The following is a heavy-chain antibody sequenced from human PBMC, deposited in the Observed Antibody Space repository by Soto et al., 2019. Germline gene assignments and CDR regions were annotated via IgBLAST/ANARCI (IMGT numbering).Heavy chain of an antibody. D-gene: IGHD2-2*01. J-gene: IGHJ5*02. V-gene: IGHV4-31*03. CDR1: GGSISRGGYY. Sequence: PSETLSLTCTVSGGSISRGGYYWSWIRQQPGKGLEWIGYIYYSGSTYYNPSLKSRVTISVDTSKNQFSLKLSSVTAADTAVYYCARARAGYCSSTSCYGGGWFDPWGQGTLVTVSS. CDR3: ARARAGYCSSTSCYGGGWFDP. CDR2: IYYSGST.